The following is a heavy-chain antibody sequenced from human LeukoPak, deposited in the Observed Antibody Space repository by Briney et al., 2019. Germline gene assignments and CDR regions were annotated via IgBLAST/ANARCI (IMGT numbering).Heavy chain of an antibody. V-gene: IGHV3-21*01. CDR1: GFTFSSYS. D-gene: IGHD3-22*01. CDR2: ISSSSSYI. Sequence: GGSLRLSCAASGFTFSSYSMNWVRQAPGKGLEWVSSISSSSSYIYYADSVKGRFTISRDNAKNSLYLQMNSLRAEDTAVYYCVRGRPWYYYSSGYYLDYWGQGTLVTVSS. J-gene: IGHJ4*02. CDR3: VRGRPWYYYSSGYYLDY.